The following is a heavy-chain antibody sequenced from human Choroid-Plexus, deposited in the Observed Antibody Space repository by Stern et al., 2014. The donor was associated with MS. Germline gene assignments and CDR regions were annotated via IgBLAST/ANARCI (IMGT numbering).Heavy chain of an antibody. Sequence: VQLVESGGGVVQPGRPLRLSCVASGFTFGSCAMHWVRQAPGKGLEWVAGVSYDGSNKYYADSVKGRFTISRDTSQNPLYMQMSSLRPEDTAVYYCAKDRQYLTYFFDHWGQGSLVTVSS. V-gene: IGHV3-30*18. CDR2: VSYDGSNK. D-gene: IGHD2/OR15-2a*01. J-gene: IGHJ5*02. CDR1: GFTFGSCA. CDR3: AKDRQYLTYFFDH.